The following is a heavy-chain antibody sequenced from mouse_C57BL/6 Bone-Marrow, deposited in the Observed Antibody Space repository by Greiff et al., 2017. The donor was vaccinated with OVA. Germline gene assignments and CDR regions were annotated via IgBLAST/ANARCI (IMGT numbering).Heavy chain of an antibody. J-gene: IGHJ3*01. CDR1: EYEFPSHD. V-gene: IGHV5-2*01. CDR2: INSDGGST. Sequence: EVQLQESGGGLVQPGESLKLSCESNEYEFPSHDMSWVRKTPEKRLELVAAINSDGGSTYYPDTMERRFIISRDNTKETLYLQMSSLRSEDPALYYCASRGSMMVTDWFAYWGQGTLVTVSA. D-gene: IGHD2-3*01. CDR3: ASRGSMMVTDWFAY.